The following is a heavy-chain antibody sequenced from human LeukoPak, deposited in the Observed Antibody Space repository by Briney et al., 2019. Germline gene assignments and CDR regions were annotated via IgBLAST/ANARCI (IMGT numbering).Heavy chain of an antibody. CDR2: IYYSGST. CDR1: GGSISSYY. Sequence: SETLSLTCTVSGGSISSYYWSWIRQPPGKGLEWIGYIYYSGSTNYNSSLKSRVTISVDTSKNQFSLKLSSVTAADTAVYYCASERIAVAGLFDYWGQGTLVTVSS. CDR3: ASERIAVAGLFDY. J-gene: IGHJ4*02. D-gene: IGHD6-19*01. V-gene: IGHV4-59*01.